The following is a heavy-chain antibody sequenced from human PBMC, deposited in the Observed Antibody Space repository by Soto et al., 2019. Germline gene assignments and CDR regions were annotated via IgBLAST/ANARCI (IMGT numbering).Heavy chain of an antibody. CDR3: ARGFNYGYFDY. Sequence: GGSLRLSCAASGFTVNSNYMTWVRQAPGKGLEWVSVIYSGGTTDYADSVKGRFTISRDTSKNTLSLQMNSLRAEDTAVYYCARGFNYGYFDYWGQGTLVTVPQ. D-gene: IGHD5-18*01. CDR2: IYSGGTT. J-gene: IGHJ4*02. V-gene: IGHV3-53*01. CDR1: GFTVNSNY.